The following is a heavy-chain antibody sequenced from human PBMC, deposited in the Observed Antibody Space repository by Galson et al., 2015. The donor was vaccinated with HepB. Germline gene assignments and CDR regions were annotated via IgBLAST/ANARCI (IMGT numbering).Heavy chain of an antibody. J-gene: IGHJ4*02. CDR1: GYTFTRYD. CDR3: ARGHSSRWYYPPPSRDY. CDR2: MNPKSSNK. V-gene: IGHV1-8*02. D-gene: IGHD6-13*01. Sequence: SVKVSCKASGYTFTRYDINWVRQATGKGLEWMGLMNPKSSNKGYAQKFQGRVTMTRNTSISTAYTELSSLRSEDTAVYYCARGHSSRWYYPPPSRDYWGQGTLVTVAS.